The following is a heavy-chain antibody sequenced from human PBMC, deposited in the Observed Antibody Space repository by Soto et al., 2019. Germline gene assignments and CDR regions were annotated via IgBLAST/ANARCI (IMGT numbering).Heavy chain of an antibody. Sequence: PSETLSLTCTVSGGSISSYYWSWIRQPPGKGLEWIGYIYYSGSTYYNPSLKSRVTISVDTSKNQFSLKLSSVTAADTAVYYCARVVVFSGGYQPPYFDYWGQGTLVTVSS. V-gene: IGHV4-59*12. J-gene: IGHJ4*02. CDR3: ARVVVFSGGYQPPYFDY. CDR2: IYYSGST. D-gene: IGHD1-26*01. CDR1: GGSISSYY.